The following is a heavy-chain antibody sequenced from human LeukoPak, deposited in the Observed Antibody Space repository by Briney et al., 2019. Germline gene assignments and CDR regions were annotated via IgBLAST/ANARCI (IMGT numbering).Heavy chain of an antibody. Sequence: TLSLTCTVSGGSISSGSYYWSWIRQPAGKGLEWIGRIYTSGSTNYNPSLKSRVTISVDTSKNQFSLKLSSVTAADTAVYYCARAGRGYCSSTSCYTTTWGQGTLVTVSS. J-gene: IGHJ4*02. CDR3: ARAGRGYCSSTSCYTTT. V-gene: IGHV4-61*02. CDR2: IYTSGST. CDR1: GGSISSGSYY. D-gene: IGHD2-2*01.